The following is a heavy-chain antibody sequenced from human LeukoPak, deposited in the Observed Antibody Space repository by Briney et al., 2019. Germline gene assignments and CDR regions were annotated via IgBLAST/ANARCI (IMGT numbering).Heavy chain of an antibody. J-gene: IGHJ3*02. CDR1: GFTFSSFG. V-gene: IGHV3-30*02. CDR2: IQYDGSET. D-gene: IGHD5-18*01. Sequence: GGSLRLSCTASGFTFSSFGIHWVRQAPGKGLEWVSFIQYDGSETYYADSVKGRFTISRANSINTLFLQMNSLRTEDTAVYYCAKNRGYTYGYDAFDIWGQGTMVTVSS. CDR3: AKNRGYTYGYDAFDI.